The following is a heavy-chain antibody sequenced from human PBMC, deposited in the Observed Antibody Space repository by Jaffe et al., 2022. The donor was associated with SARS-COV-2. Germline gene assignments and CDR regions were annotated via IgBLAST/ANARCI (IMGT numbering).Heavy chain of an antibody. V-gene: IGHV1-46*01. D-gene: IGHD3-22*01. J-gene: IGHJ4*02. CDR1: GYTFTSYY. CDR3: ARVGVSSGYSDY. Sequence: QVQLVQSGAEVKKPGASVKVSCKASGYTFTSYYMHWVRQAPGQGLEWMGIINPSDGSTSYAQKFQGRVTMTRDTSTSTVYMELSSLRSADTAVYYCARVGVSSGYSDYWGQGTLVTVSS. CDR2: INPSDGST.